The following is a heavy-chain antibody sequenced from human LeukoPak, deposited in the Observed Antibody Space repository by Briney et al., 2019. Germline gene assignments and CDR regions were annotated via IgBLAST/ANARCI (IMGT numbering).Heavy chain of an antibody. Sequence: SETLSLTYAVYGGSFSGYYWSWIRQPPGKGLEWIGEINHSGSTNYNPSLKSRVTISVDTSKNQFSLKLSSVTAADTAVYYCARGMDTAMATGVFFDYWGQGTLVTVSS. CDR2: INHSGST. CDR3: ARGMDTAMATGVFFDY. V-gene: IGHV4-34*01. J-gene: IGHJ4*02. D-gene: IGHD5-18*01. CDR1: GGSFSGYY.